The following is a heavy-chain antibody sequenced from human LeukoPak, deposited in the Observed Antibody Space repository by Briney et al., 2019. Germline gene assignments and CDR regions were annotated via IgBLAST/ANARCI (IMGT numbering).Heavy chain of an antibody. J-gene: IGHJ5*02. CDR2: IYSSGST. V-gene: IGHV4-39*07. CDR1: GGSIASSSYY. Sequence: SETLSLTCTVSGGSIASSSYYWGWIRQPPGKGLEWIGSIYSSGSTFYNPSLKSRVTISVDTSKNQFSLKLSSVTAADTAVYYCARVRGYYYGSGSYYSPTFDWFDPWGQGTLVTVSS. D-gene: IGHD3-10*01. CDR3: ARVRGYYYGSGSYYSPTFDWFDP.